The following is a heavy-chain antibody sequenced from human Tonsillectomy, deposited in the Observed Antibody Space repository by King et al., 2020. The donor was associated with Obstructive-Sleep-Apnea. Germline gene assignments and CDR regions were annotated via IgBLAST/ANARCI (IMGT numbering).Heavy chain of an antibody. J-gene: IGHJ4*02. CDR1: GFTFSSYA. CDR2: ISCGGGST. V-gene: IGHV3-23*04. D-gene: IGHD5-18*01. Sequence: VQLVESGGGLVQPGGSLRLSCAASGFTFSSYAMSWVRQAPCKGLECVSAISCGGGSTYYADSVMGRFTISRDNSKHTLYLQMNSLRAEDTAVYYCAKDIGIQLWLPDYWGQGTLVTVSS. CDR3: AKDIGIQLWLPDY.